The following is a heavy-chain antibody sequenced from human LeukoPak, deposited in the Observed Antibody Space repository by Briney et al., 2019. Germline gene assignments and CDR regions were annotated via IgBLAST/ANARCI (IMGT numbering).Heavy chain of an antibody. CDR2: IYGGGSV. CDR1: GFTVRSNY. CDR3: ARGGSYLSAFDI. J-gene: IGHJ3*02. Sequence: GGSLRLSCAASGFTVRSNYMSWVRQAPGKGLEWVSIIYGGGSVFYADSVKGRFTISRDNSKNTLYLQMNSLRGEDTAVYYCARGGSYLSAFDIWGQGTMVTVSS. V-gene: IGHV3-53*01. D-gene: IGHD1-26*01.